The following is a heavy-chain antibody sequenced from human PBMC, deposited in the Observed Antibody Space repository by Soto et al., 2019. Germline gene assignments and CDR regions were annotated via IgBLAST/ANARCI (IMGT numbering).Heavy chain of an antibody. Sequence: SETLSLTCAVSGYSIGSGYYWAWIRQSPGKGLEWIGSIYHAGSVYYNPSLNGRVALSMDTSKNHFSLKLTSVTAADTAVYYCARTFDYYGTDVWGQGTTVTVS. CDR2: IYHAGSV. J-gene: IGHJ6*02. CDR1: GYSIGSGYY. V-gene: IGHV4-38-2*01. CDR3: ARTFDYYGTDV.